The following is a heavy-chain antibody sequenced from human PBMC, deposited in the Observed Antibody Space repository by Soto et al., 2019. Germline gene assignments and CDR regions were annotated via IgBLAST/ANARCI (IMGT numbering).Heavy chain of an antibody. CDR1: GYSFAIYG. V-gene: IGHV1-18*01. J-gene: IGHJ6*03. Sequence: ASVKVSCKASGYSFAIYGIGWVRQAPGQGPEWMGWISANNGNTKYAQKLQGRVTMTTDTSTSTVYMEVCSLRSDDTAVYYCARGPLVSLAYYYYMDVWGKGTTVTVSS. D-gene: IGHD3-10*01. CDR3: ARGPLVSLAYYYYMDV. CDR2: ISANNGNT.